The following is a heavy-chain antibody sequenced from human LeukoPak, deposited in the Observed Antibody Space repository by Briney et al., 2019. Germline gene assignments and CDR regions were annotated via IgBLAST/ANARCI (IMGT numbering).Heavy chain of an antibody. D-gene: IGHD5-24*01. CDR3: ARIRRDGYNSYFDY. CDR2: INHSGST. J-gene: IGHJ4*02. CDR1: GGSFSGYY. Sequence: SETLSLTCAVYGGSFSGYYWCWIRQPPGQGLEWNGEINHSGSTNYNPSLKSRVTISVDTSKNQFSLKLSSVTAADTAVYYCARIRRDGYNSYFDYWGQGTLVTVSS. V-gene: IGHV4-34*01.